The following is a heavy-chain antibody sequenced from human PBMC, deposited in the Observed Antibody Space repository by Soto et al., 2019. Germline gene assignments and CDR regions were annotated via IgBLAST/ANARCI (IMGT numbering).Heavy chain of an antibody. CDR1: GGSMSSYF. J-gene: IGHJ6*02. Sequence: SETLSLTCTVSGGSMSSYFWSWIRQPAGKGLEWIGRIYSSGSTDYNPSLKSRVTMSVDTSKNQFSLNLSSVTAADTAVYFCARVKTVDYYGMAVWGQGTTVTVSS. CDR3: ARVKTVDYYGMAV. V-gene: IGHV4-4*07. CDR2: IYSSGST.